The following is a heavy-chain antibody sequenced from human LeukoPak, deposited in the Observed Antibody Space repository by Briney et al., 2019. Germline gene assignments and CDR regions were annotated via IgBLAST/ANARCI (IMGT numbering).Heavy chain of an antibody. Sequence: GGSLRLSCAASGFTFSTYAVNWVRQAPGKGLEWVSTIGGSGGSTYYADSVKGRFTISRDNSKNTLYLQMNSLRAEDTAVYYCAKDQDIVVVVAANWGRGTLVTVS. CDR2: IGGSGGST. J-gene: IGHJ4*02. CDR3: AKDQDIVVVVAAN. V-gene: IGHV3-23*01. D-gene: IGHD2-15*01. CDR1: GFTFSTYA.